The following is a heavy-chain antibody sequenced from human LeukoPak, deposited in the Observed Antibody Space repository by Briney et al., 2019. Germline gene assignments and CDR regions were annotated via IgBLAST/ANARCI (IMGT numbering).Heavy chain of an antibody. V-gene: IGHV3-74*01. CDR3: ARPIGYCSGGSCYGDNWFDP. Sequence: PGGSLRLSCAASGFTFSSYWMHWVRQAPGKGLVWVSRINSDGSSTSYADSVKGRFTISRDKAKNTLYLQMNSLRAEDTAVYYCARPIGYCSGGSCYGDNWFDPWGQGTLVTVSS. CDR2: INSDGSST. CDR1: GFTFSSYW. D-gene: IGHD2-15*01. J-gene: IGHJ5*02.